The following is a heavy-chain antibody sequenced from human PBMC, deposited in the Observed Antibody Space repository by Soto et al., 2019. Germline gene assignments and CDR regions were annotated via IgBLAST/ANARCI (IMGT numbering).Heavy chain of an antibody. V-gene: IGHV4-39*01. CDR1: GGSINSNNYY. D-gene: IGHD6-19*01. Sequence: SETLSLTCTVSGGSINSNNYYWVWIRQPPGKGLEWIGNVYYRGTTYYNPSLKGRVTISVDTSKNQFSLKLSSVTAADTAVFFCVRHQRYSSGWYIDYWGQGTLVTVSS. CDR2: VYYRGTT. J-gene: IGHJ4*02. CDR3: VRHQRYSSGWYIDY.